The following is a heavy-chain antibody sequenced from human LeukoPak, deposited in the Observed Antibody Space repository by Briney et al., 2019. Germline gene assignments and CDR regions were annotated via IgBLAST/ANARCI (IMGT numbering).Heavy chain of an antibody. CDR3: ARCTTGRTFGSLREIKRSREIDY. D-gene: IGHD1-1*01. V-gene: IGHV3-21*01. CDR2: IKSTSSLI. CDR1: GFTFSSYG. Sequence: PGGSLRLSCAASGFTFSSYGMNWGRQAPGKGLEWVSYIKSTSSLISYADSMKARFTISRDKANNSRYLQMNSLRVEDTAVYYCARCTTGRTFGSLREIKRSREIDYWGQGTLVTVSS. J-gene: IGHJ4*02.